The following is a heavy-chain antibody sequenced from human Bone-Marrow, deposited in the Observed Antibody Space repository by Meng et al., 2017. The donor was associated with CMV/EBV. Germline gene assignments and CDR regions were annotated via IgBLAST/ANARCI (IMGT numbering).Heavy chain of an antibody. Sequence: ASVKVSCKASGYTFTGYYMHWVRQAPGQGLEWMGWINPNSGGTNYAQKFQGRVTMTRDTSISTAYMELSRLRSDDTAVYYCARGYCSSTSCPRYYYGMDVWGQGTTVAASS. V-gene: IGHV1-2*02. CDR3: ARGYCSSTSCPRYYYGMDV. D-gene: IGHD2-2*01. J-gene: IGHJ6*02. CDR1: GYTFTGYY. CDR2: INPNSGGT.